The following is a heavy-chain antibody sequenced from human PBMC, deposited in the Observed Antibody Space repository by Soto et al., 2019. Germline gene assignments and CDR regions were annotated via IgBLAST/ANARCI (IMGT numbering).Heavy chain of an antibody. CDR1: GGSLNNYY. CDR2: IYTVGST. V-gene: IGHV4-4*07. Sequence: QVQLQESGPRLVKPSETLSLTCTVSGGSLNNYYWSWIRQPAGKGLEWIGRIYTVGSTNYNPSLKSRVTMSIDTSKNQFSLRLTSVTAADTVVYYCARSPLTHSYAQFDSWGQGSLVTVSS. J-gene: IGHJ4*02. CDR3: ARSPLTHSYAQFDS. D-gene: IGHD3-16*01.